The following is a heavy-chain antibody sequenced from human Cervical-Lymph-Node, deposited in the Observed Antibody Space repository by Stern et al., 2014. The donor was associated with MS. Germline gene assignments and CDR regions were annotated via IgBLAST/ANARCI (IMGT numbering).Heavy chain of an antibody. CDR2: INPDSGGI. CDR3: TRDLVGTDAFDV. V-gene: IGHV1-2*06. J-gene: IGHJ3*01. CDR1: GYTFTDYY. Sequence: VQLVQSGAALKKPGTSVRVSCQTSGYTFTDYYIHWVRKAPGQGLEWMGRINPDSGGITYAQKFQGRVTLTRDTSSNTAYMELTSLRSDDTAMFYCTRDLVGTDAFDVWGQGTMVIVSS. D-gene: IGHD1-14*01.